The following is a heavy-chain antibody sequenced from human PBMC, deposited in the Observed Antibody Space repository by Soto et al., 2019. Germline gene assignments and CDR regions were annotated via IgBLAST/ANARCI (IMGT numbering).Heavy chain of an antibody. J-gene: IGHJ3*02. Sequence: SQSLSVTCAISGDRVSSNSSAWKWIRQSPSRGLEWLGRTYYRSKWYNDYAVSVKSRITINPDTSKNQFSLQLNSVTPEDTAVYYCARGLGDQQWLVYDAFDIWGQGTMVTVSS. CDR1: GDRVSSNSSA. CDR3: ARGLGDQQWLVYDAFDI. V-gene: IGHV6-1*01. D-gene: IGHD6-19*01. CDR2: TYYRSKWYN.